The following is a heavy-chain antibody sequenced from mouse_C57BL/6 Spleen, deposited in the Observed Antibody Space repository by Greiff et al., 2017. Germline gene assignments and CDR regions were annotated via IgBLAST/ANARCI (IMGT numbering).Heavy chain of an antibody. CDR3: ARDYYGSSPWYFDV. V-gene: IGHV5-17*01. D-gene: IGHD1-1*01. Sequence: EVMLVESGGGLVKPGGSLKLSCAASGFTFSDYGMHWVRQAPEKGLEWVAYISSGSSTIYYADTVKGRFTISRDNAKYTLFLQMTSLRSEDTAMXYCARDYYGSSPWYFDVWGTGTTVTVSS. CDR2: ISSGSSTI. J-gene: IGHJ1*03. CDR1: GFTFSDYG.